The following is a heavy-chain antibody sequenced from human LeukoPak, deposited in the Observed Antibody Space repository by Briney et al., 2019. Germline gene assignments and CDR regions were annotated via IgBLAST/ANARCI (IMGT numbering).Heavy chain of an antibody. CDR2: IYYSGST. CDR1: GGSISSGGYY. J-gene: IGHJ4*02. D-gene: IGHD4-17*01. CDR3: ASQDYGGGDYFDY. Sequence: SETLSLTCTVSGGSISSGGYYWSWIRQHPGKGLEWIGYIYYSGSTNYNPSLKSRVTISVDTSKNQFSLKLSSVTAADTAVYYCASQDYGGGDYFDYWGQGTLVTVSS. V-gene: IGHV4-61*08.